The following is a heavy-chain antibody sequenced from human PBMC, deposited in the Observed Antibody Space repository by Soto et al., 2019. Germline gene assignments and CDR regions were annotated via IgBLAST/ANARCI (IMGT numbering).Heavy chain of an antibody. CDR1: GFSFSNYN. J-gene: IGHJ4*01. CDR2: ITDSSDTV. V-gene: IGHV3-48*02. CDR3: ARDFGHGYYLDY. D-gene: IGHD3-3*01. Sequence: GGSLRLSCVASGFSFSNYNMNWVRQAPGKGLEWVSYITDSSDTVHYADSVRGRFTISSDNAESSLYLQMNSLRDEDTAVYFCARDFGHGYYLDYWGRGTLVTVSS.